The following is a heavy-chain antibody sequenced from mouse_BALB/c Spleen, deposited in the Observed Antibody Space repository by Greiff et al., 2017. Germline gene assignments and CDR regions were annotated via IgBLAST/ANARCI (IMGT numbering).Heavy chain of an antibody. CDR3: NAPYDGYGTWFAY. J-gene: IGHJ3*01. V-gene: IGHV14-4*02. CDR1: GFYIKDYY. Sequence: EVQLQQSGAELVRSGASVKLSCTASGFYIKDYYMHWVKQRPEQGLEWIGWIDPENGDTEYAPKFQGKATMTADTSSNTAYLQLSSLTSEDTAVYYCNAPYDGYGTWFAYWGQGTLVTVSA. D-gene: IGHD2-3*01. CDR2: IDPENGDT.